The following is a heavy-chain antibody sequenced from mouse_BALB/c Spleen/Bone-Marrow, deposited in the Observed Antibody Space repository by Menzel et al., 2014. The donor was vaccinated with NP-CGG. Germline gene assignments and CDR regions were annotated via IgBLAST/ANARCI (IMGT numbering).Heavy chain of an antibody. V-gene: IGHV1S41*01. CDR2: IAPGSGST. Sequence: DLVKPGASVKLSCKASGYTFTSYWINWIKQRPGQGLEWIGRIAPGSGSTYYNEMFKGKATLTVDTSSSTAYVQLSSLSSKDSAVYFCAREDMGYSNIDWFAYWGQGTLVTVSA. CDR3: AREDMGYSNIDWFAY. CDR1: GYTFTSYW. D-gene: IGHD2-5*01. J-gene: IGHJ3*01.